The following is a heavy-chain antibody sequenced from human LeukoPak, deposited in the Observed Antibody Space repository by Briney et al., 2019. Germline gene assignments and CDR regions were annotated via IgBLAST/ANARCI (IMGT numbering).Heavy chain of an antibody. CDR2: IYYSVNT. Sequence: SETLSLTWTVSGGSISNYYWSWIRQPPGKGREWIGYIYYSVNTNYNPSLKSRVTISVDTSKNQLSLKITSVTAADTAVSYCARRYTTSTWSFDPWGQGTLVTVSS. CDR1: GGSISNYY. D-gene: IGHD6-6*01. CDR3: ARRYTTSTWSFDP. V-gene: IGHV4-59*01. J-gene: IGHJ5*02.